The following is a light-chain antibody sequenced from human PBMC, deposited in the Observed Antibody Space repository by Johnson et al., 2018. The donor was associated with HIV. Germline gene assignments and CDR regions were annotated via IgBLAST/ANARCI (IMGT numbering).Light chain of an antibody. Sequence: QSVLTQPPSVSAALGQKVTVSCAGSSSNIGKNYVSWYQHLPGTAPKLLIYDNNKRPSGIPDRFSGSKSGTSATLGITGLQTGDEADYYCGSWDSSLSAGGVFGTGTKVTVL. V-gene: IGLV1-51*01. J-gene: IGLJ1*01. CDR1: SSNIGKNY. CDR3: GSWDSSLSAGGV. CDR2: DNN.